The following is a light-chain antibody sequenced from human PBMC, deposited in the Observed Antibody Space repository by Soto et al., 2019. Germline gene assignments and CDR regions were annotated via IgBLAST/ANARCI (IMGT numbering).Light chain of an antibody. CDR3: QQYSDLPMT. CDR2: GAS. J-gene: IGKJ5*01. Sequence: IVMTQSPATLSVSPGERATLSCRASQSVSSNLAWYQQKPGRALRLLIDGASTRATGIPDRFSGSASGTDFTLTISRLEPEDFAVYFCQQYSDLPMTFGQGTRLEIK. CDR1: QSVSSN. V-gene: IGKV3D-15*02.